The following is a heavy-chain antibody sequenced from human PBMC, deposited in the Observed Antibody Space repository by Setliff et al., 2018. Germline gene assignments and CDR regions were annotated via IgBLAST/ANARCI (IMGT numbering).Heavy chain of an antibody. D-gene: IGHD2-8*01. CDR1: DYILTSYG. Sequence: GASVKVSCKTSDYILTSYGLSWVRQAPGQGLDWMGWISTYNGHTNYAQKLQGRVTMTTDTSTRTAYMELRSLRSDDTAVYYCSRLVRFCTKTVCQRLSGDDCWGQGTLVTVSS. V-gene: IGHV1-18*01. CDR3: SRLVRFCTKTVCQRLSGDDC. CDR2: ISTYNGHT. J-gene: IGHJ4*02.